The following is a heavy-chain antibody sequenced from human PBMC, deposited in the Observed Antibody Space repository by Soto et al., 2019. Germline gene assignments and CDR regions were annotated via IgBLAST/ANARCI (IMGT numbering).Heavy chain of an antibody. CDR1: GYTFTRNY. J-gene: IGHJ4*02. D-gene: IGHD3-10*01. Sequence: QVQLVQSGAEVKKPGASVKVSCKASGYTFTRNYMHWVRQAPGQGLEWMGLINPSGGFTSYAQRFQGRVIMTTDTSTSTVYMELSSLRSDHSDPYYCATGSGASVPADYWGQGTLVTVSS. CDR2: INPSGGFT. V-gene: IGHV1-46*01. CDR3: ATGSGASVPADY.